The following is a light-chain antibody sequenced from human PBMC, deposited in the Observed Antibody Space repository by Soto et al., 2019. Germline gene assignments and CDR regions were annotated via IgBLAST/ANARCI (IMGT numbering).Light chain of an antibody. V-gene: IGKV3D-15*01. Sequence: EVMMTQSPGTLSVSPGERATLSFRASRSISSNLAWYQRKPGQAPRLLIYGASTRATGIPARFSGSGSGTDFTLTISSLQTEDFATYYCQQNYSPPPITFGQGTRLENK. CDR3: QQNYSPPPIT. CDR2: GAS. CDR1: RSISSN. J-gene: IGKJ5*01.